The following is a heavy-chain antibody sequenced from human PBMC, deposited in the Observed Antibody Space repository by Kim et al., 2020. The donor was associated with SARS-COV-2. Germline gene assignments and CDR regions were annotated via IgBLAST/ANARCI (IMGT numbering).Heavy chain of an antibody. CDR2: FDPEDGET. V-gene: IGHV1-24*01. Sequence: ASVKVSCKVSGYTLTELSMHWVRQAPGKGLEWMGGFDPEDGETIYAQKFQGRVTMTEDTSTDTAYMELSSLRSEDTAVYYCATSPSYCGGDCPRWFDPWGQGTLVTVPS. D-gene: IGHD2-21*02. J-gene: IGHJ5*02. CDR1: GYTLTELS. CDR3: ATSPSYCGGDCPRWFDP.